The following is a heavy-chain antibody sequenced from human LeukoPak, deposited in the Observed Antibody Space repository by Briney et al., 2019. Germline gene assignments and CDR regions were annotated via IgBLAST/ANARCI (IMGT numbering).Heavy chain of an antibody. CDR1: GYSISSGYD. CDR3: ARSEINDYFKY. J-gene: IGHJ4*02. Sequence: SETLSLTCAVSGYSISSGYDWGWMRQAPGKGLEWLGSISQSGSTYNNPSLKSRVALSVDTSKNQVSLKLTSVSAADTAVYYCARSEINDYFKYWGPGILVTVST. D-gene: IGHD3-16*01. CDR2: ISQSGST. V-gene: IGHV4-38-2*01.